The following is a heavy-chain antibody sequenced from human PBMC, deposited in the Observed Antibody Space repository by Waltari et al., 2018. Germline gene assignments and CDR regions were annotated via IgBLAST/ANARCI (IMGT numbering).Heavy chain of an antibody. CDR1: GGSISSYY. V-gene: IGHV4-4*07. CDR3: ARGNPQNWFDP. CDR2: IYNTGST. Sequence: QVQLQESGPGLVKPSETLSLTCTVSGGSISSYYWSWIRQPAGKGLEWIGRIYNTGSTTYNPSLKSRVTISVDTSKNQFSLNLKSVTAADTAVYYCARGNPQNWFDPWGQGTLVTVSS. J-gene: IGHJ5*02.